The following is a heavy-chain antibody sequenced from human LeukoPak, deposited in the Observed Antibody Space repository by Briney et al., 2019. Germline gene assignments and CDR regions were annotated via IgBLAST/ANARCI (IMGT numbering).Heavy chain of an antibody. J-gene: IGHJ3*02. V-gene: IGHV3-23*01. CDR1: GFTFSSYA. CDR3: AKDLRDENAFDI. CDR2: ISGSGGST. Sequence: GGSLRLSCAASGFTFSSYAMSWARQAPGKGLEWVSAISGSGGSTYYADSVKGRFTISRDNSKNTLYLQMNSLRAEDTAVYYCAKDLRDENAFDIWGQGTMVSVSA.